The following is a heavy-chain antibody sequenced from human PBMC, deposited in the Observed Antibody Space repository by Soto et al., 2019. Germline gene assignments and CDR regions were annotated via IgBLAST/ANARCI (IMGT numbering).Heavy chain of an antibody. J-gene: IGHJ2*01. Sequence: QVQLQESGPGLVKPSETLSLTCTVSGDSISSYYWSWIWQPPGKGLEWIGYIHYSGSTNYNPSLKSRFTISVETSKNQFSLKLTSVTAAGTALYYCARHVGYCSGGTCYNYWYFDLWGRGTLVTVSS. V-gene: IGHV4-59*08. CDR2: IHYSGST. D-gene: IGHD2-15*01. CDR3: ARHVGYCSGGTCYNYWYFDL. CDR1: GDSISSYY.